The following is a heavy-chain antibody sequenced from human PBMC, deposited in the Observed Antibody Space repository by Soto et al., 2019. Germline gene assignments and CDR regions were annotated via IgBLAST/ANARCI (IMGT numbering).Heavy chain of an antibody. CDR1: GYTFTSYG. D-gene: IGHD3-9*01. CDR2: ISAYNGNT. J-gene: IGHJ4*02. Sequence: ASVKVSCKASGYTFTSYGISWVRQAPGQGLEWMGWISAYNGNTNYAQKLQGRVTMTTDTSTSTAYMELRSLRSDDTAVYYCASDFRYYDILTGYYNFDYWGQGTLVTVSS. V-gene: IGHV1-18*01. CDR3: ASDFRYYDILTGYYNFDY.